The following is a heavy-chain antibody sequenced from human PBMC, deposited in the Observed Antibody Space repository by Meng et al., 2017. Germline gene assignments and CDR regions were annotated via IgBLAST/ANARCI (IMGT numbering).Heavy chain of an antibody. Sequence: GESLKISCAASGFTFSSYWMSWVRQAPGKGLEWVASIKQDGSEKYYVDSVKGRFTISRDNSKNTLYPQMNSLRAEDTAVYYCARDSPIEYRSSEGLDYWGQGTLVTVSS. J-gene: IGHJ4*02. V-gene: IGHV3-7*01. CDR1: GFTFSSYW. CDR3: ARDSPIEYRSSEGLDY. CDR2: IKQDGSEK. D-gene: IGHD6-6*01.